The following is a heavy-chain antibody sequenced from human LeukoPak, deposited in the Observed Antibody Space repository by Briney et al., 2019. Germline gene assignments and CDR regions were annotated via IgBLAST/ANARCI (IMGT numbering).Heavy chain of an antibody. CDR3: ARAPGPHYYDSWFDP. J-gene: IGHJ5*02. CDR2: ISSSSSYI. CDR1: GFTFSSYS. D-gene: IGHD3-22*01. Sequence: PGGSLRLSCAASGFTFSSYSMNWVRRAPGKGLEWVSSISSSSSYIYYADSVKGRFTISRDNAKNSLYLQMNSLRAEDTAVYYCARAPGPHYYDSWFDPWGQGTLVTVSS. V-gene: IGHV3-21*01.